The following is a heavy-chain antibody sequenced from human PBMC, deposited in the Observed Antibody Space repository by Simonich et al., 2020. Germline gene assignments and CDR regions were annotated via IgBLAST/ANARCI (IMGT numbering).Heavy chain of an antibody. CDR3: ARHAGFAFDI. J-gene: IGHJ3*02. Sequence: QLQLQESGPGLVKPSETLSLTCTVSGGSISSSSYYWGWIRQPPGKGLSWIGSIYYSGSTYYNPALKSRVTISVATSKIQFSLKLSSVTAADTAVYYCARHAGFAFDIWGQGTMVTVSS. V-gene: IGHV4-39*01. CDR1: GGSISSSSYY. CDR2: IYYSGST. D-gene: IGHD6-13*01.